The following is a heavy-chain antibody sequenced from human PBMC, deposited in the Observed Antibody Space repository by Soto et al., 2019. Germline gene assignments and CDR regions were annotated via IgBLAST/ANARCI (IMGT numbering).Heavy chain of an antibody. CDR3: ARGMTGPFDY. Sequence: QVQLVESGGGVVQPGRFLRLSCAASGFTFSSYGMHWVRQAPGKGLEWVAVIWYDGSNKYYADFVKGRFTISRDNSKNTLYLQMNSLRAEDTAVYYCARGMTGPFDYWGQGTLVTVSS. CDR1: GFTFSSYG. CDR2: IWYDGSNK. J-gene: IGHJ4*02. D-gene: IGHD3-9*01. V-gene: IGHV3-33*01.